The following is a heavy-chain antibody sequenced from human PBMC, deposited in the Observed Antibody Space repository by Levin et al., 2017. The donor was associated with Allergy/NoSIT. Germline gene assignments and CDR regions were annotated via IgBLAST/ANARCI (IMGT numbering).Heavy chain of an antibody. D-gene: IGHD6-25*01. CDR1: GFTFSSYG. Sequence: GESLTLSCAASGFTFSSYGMHWVRQAPGKGLEWVAVISYDGSNKYYADSVKGRFTISRDNSKNTLYLQMNSLRAEDTAVYYCAKDQRLHKYYFDYWGQGTLVTVSS. CDR2: ISYDGSNK. CDR3: AKDQRLHKYYFDY. V-gene: IGHV3-30*18. J-gene: IGHJ4*02.